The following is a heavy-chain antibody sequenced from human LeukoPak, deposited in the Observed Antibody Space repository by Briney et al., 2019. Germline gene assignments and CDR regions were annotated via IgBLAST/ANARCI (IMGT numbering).Heavy chain of an antibody. CDR1: GFTFSSYW. J-gene: IGHJ4*02. Sequence: EPGGSLRLSCAASGFTFSSYWMHSVRHAPGKGLGWVSRINSDGSSTSYADCVKGPFTISRDNTKYTLYLQMHSLVAEDTAVYYCARRYCSSTSCYYDSWGQGTLVTVSS. D-gene: IGHD2-2*01. V-gene: IGHV3-74*01. CDR2: INSDGSST. CDR3: ARRYCSSTSCYYDS.